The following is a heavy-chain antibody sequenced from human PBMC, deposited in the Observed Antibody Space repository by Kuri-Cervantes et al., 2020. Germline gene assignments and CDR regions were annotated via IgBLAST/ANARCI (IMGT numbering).Heavy chain of an antibody. V-gene: IGHV3-53*01. Sequence: GESLKISCAASGFTVSSNYMSWVRQAPGKGLEWVSVIYSGGSTYYADSVKGRFTISRDNAKNSLFLQLSTLRAEDTAMYYCARDLLYGDYVFDYWGQGTLVTVSS. J-gene: IGHJ4*02. CDR3: ARDLLYGDYVFDY. CDR2: IYSGGST. D-gene: IGHD4-17*01. CDR1: GFTVSSNY.